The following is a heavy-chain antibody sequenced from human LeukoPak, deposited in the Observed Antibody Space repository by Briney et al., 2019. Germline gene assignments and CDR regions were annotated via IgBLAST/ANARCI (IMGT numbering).Heavy chain of an antibody. J-gene: IGHJ6*03. CDR3: ARTTTVRGTYYMDV. CDR2: IHFSGST. D-gene: IGHD3-10*01. Sequence: SETLSLTCTVSGGSTSSYYWSWIRQSPGKGLEWIGYIHFSGSTNYNPSLKGRVTISVDTSKNQFSLKLSSVTAADTAVYYCARTTTVRGTYYMDVWGKGTTVTISS. CDR1: GGSTSSYY. V-gene: IGHV4-59*01.